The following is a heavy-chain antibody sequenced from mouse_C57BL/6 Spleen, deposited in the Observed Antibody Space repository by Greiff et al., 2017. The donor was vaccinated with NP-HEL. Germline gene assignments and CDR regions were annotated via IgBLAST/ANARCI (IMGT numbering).Heavy chain of an antibody. CDR1: GYSITSGYY. Sequence: EVKLEESGPGLVKPSQSLSLTCSVTGYSITSGYYWNWIRQFPGNKLEWMGYISYDGSNNYNPSLKNRISITRDTSKNQFFLKLNSVTTEDTATYYCAREDGSSPWYFDVWGTGTTVTVSS. J-gene: IGHJ1*03. V-gene: IGHV3-6*01. CDR3: AREDGSSPWYFDV. CDR2: ISYDGSN. D-gene: IGHD1-1*01.